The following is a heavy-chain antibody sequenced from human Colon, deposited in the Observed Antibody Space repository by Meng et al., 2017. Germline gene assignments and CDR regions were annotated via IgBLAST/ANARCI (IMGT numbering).Heavy chain of an antibody. CDR1: GFSRNPDGVA. D-gene: IGHD2-21*01. Sequence: QITLKEFGPTLVEPTQTLTLTYSISGFSRNPDGVAVDWIRQPPGNAPEWLALSYWDDDARYSPSLKNSLSITQVVSKNQVVLTMSIMESVDTATYFCAHAVVASATLWACFDSWGQGTLVTVSS. CDR3: AHAVVASATLWACFDS. CDR2: SYWDDDA. J-gene: IGHJ5*01. V-gene: IGHV2-5*02.